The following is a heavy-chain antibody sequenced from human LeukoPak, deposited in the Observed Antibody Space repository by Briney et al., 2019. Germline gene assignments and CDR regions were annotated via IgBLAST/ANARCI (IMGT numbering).Heavy chain of an antibody. Sequence: SETLSLTCTVSGGSISSYYWSWIRQPPGKGLEWIGYIYYSGSTNYNPSLKSRVTVSVDTSKNQFSLKLSSVTAADTAVYYCASIYGGNSPDAFDIWGQGTMVTVSS. CDR1: GGSISSYY. CDR2: IYYSGST. CDR3: ASIYGGNSPDAFDI. V-gene: IGHV4-59*01. D-gene: IGHD4-23*01. J-gene: IGHJ3*02.